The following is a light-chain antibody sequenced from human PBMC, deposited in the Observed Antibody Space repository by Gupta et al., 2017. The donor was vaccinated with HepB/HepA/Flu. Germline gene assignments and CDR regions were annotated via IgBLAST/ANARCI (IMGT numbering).Light chain of an antibody. CDR1: QNVRDRY. CDR2: GVA. V-gene: IGKV3-20*01. Sequence: EIVLTQSPGTLSLSSGDRATLSCRASQNVRDRYLAWYQQKPGQAPQLLIYGVAIRATGVAERCSGSGSGTDVTITINKLEHEDFALYFCQQYGDSPPWTFGQGTKVELK. CDR3: QQYGDSPPWT. J-gene: IGKJ1*01.